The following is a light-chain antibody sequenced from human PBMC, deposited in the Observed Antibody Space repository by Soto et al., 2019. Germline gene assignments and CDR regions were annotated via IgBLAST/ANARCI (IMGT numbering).Light chain of an antibody. J-gene: IGLJ1*01. V-gene: IGLV2-8*01. CDR3: TSYAGSNNFAFYV. CDR2: EVT. Sequence: QSVLTQPPSASGSPGQSVTISCTGTSSDVGGYNYVSWYQQHPGKAPKLIIFEVTKRPSGVPDRFSGSKSGNTASLTVSGLQAENEADYSCTSYAGSNNFAFYVLGTGTRVTVL. CDR1: SSDVGGYNY.